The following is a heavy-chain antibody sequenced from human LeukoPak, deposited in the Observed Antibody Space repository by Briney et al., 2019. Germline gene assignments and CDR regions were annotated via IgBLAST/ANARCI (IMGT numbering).Heavy chain of an antibody. D-gene: IGHD5-18*01. Sequence: SETLSLTCTVSGGSISSYYWSWIRQPPGKGLEWIGYIYYSGSTNYNPSLKSRVTILVDTSKNQFSLKLSSVTAADTAVYYCARGFEGYSYGPNWFDPWGQGTLVTVSS. J-gene: IGHJ5*02. CDR2: IYYSGST. CDR3: ARGFEGYSYGPNWFDP. V-gene: IGHV4-59*08. CDR1: GGSISSYY.